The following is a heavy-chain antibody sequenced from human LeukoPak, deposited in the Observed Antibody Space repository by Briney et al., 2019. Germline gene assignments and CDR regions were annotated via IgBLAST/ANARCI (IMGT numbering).Heavy chain of an antibody. V-gene: IGHV4-30-4*08. Sequence: SWVRQAPGKGLEWIGYIYYSGSTYYNPSLKSRVAISVDTPKNQFSLKLSSVTAADTAVYYCARDRVPDYYYYGMDVWGQGTTVTVSS. D-gene: IGHD3-10*01. CDR2: IYYSGST. CDR3: ARDRVPDYYYYGMDV. J-gene: IGHJ6*02.